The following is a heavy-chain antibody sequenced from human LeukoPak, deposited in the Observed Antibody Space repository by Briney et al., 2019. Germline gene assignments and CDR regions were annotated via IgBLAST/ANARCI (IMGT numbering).Heavy chain of an antibody. CDR2: ISSSGSTI. Sequence: SGGSLRLSCAASGFTFSSYEMNWVRQAPGKWLEWVSYISSSGSTIYYADSVKGRFTISRDNAKNSLYLQMNSLRAEDTAVYYCARRAGAYSHPYDYWGQGTLVTVSS. V-gene: IGHV3-48*03. J-gene: IGHJ4*02. CDR3: ARRAGAYSHPYDY. CDR1: GFTFSSYE. D-gene: IGHD4/OR15-4a*01.